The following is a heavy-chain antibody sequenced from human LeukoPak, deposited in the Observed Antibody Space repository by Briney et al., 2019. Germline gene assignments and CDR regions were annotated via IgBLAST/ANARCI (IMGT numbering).Heavy chain of an antibody. CDR2: IIPIFGTA. D-gene: IGHD2-2*01. CDR3: ARDPGYCSSTSCYV. V-gene: IGHV1-69*01. Sequence: GASVKVSCKASGGTFSSYAISWVRQAPGQGLEWMGGIIPIFGTANYAQKFQGRVTITADESTSTAYMELSSLRSEDTAVYYCARDPGYCSSTSCYVWGQGTLVTVSS. J-gene: IGHJ4*02. CDR1: GGTFSSYA.